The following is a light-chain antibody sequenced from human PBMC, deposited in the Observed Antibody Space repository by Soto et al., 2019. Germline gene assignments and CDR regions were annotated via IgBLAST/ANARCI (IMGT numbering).Light chain of an antibody. Sequence: QSVLTQPASVSGSPGQSITISCTGTISDVGGYNYVSWYQQHPGKAPKLMIYDVSNRPSGVSNRFSGSKSGNTASLTISGLQAEDEADYYCSSYTSSSPLYVFGTGTKVTVL. CDR3: SSYTSSSPLYV. CDR2: DVS. V-gene: IGLV2-14*01. J-gene: IGLJ1*01. CDR1: ISDVGGYNY.